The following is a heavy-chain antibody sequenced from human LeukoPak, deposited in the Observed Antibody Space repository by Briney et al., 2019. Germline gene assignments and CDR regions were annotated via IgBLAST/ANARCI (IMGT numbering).Heavy chain of an antibody. V-gene: IGHV4-30-2*01. D-gene: IGHD4-17*01. CDR3: ARATVTSDAFDI. CDR2: IYHSGST. Sequence: SETLSLTCAVSGGSISSGGYSWGWIRQPPGKGLEWIGYIYHSGSTYYNPSLKSRVTISVDRSKNQFSLKLSSVTAADTAVYYCARATVTSDAFDIWGQGTMVTVSS. CDR1: GGSISSGGYS. J-gene: IGHJ3*02.